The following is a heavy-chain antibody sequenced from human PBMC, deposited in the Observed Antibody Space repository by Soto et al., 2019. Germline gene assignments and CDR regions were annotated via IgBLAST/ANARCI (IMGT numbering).Heavy chain of an antibody. Sequence: QVQLVQSGAEVKRPGSSVKVSCKASGDTFTFYSINWVRQAPGLGLEWMGRINPILSMSNYAQRFQGRVTXTXDXXTSKAYMELSSLRSEDTATYYCASSYGSGYRAFDYWGQGALVTVSS. D-gene: IGHD3-10*01. J-gene: IGHJ4*02. CDR3: ASSYGSGYRAFDY. CDR2: INPILSMS. CDR1: GDTFTFYS. V-gene: IGHV1-69*02.